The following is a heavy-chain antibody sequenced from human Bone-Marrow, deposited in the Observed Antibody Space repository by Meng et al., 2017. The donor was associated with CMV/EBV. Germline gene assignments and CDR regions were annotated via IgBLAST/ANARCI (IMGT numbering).Heavy chain of an antibody. Sequence: GESLKISCAASGFTFDDYAMHWVRQAPGKGLEWVSAISGSGGSTYYADSVKGRFTISRDNSKNTLYLQMNSLRAEDTAVYYCAKPVDRVSYYDLSYWGQGTLVTVSS. CDR2: ISGSGGST. CDR3: AKPVDRVSYYDLSY. CDR1: GFTFDDYA. J-gene: IGHJ4*02. D-gene: IGHD3/OR15-3a*01. V-gene: IGHV3-23*01.